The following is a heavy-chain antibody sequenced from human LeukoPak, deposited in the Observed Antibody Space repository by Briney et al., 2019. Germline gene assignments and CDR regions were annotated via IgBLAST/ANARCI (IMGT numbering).Heavy chain of an antibody. D-gene: IGHD5-24*01. V-gene: IGHV3-9*01. J-gene: IGHJ4*02. CDR2: ISWNSGSI. CDR3: AEGYRQGRWLPLDY. Sequence: GGSLRLSCAASGFTFDDYAMHWVRQAPGKGLEWVSGISWNSGSIGYAASVRGRFTISRDNAKNSLYLQMNSLRAEDTALYYCAEGYRQGRWLPLDYWGQGTLVTVSS. CDR1: GFTFDDYA.